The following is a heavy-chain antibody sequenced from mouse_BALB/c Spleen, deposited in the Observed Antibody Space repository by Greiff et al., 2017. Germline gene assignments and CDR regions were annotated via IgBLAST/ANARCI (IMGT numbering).Heavy chain of an antibody. V-gene: IGHV1-15*01. CDR2: IDPETGGT. J-gene: IGHJ3*01. CDR3: TRLGGFAY. CDR1: GYTFTDYE. D-gene: IGHD3-3*01. Sequence: QVHVKQSGAELVRPGASVTLSCKASGYTFTDYEMHWVKQTPVHGLEWIGAIDPETGGTAYNQKFKGKATLTADKSSSTAYMELRSLTSEDSAVYYCTRLGGFAYWGQGTLVTVSA.